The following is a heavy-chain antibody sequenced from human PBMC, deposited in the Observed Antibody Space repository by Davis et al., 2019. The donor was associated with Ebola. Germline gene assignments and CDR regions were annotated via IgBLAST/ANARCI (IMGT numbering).Heavy chain of an antibody. CDR1: GFTFSSYA. CDR3: AKVEGAPFDY. J-gene: IGHJ4*02. V-gene: IGHV3-23*03. CDR2: IYSGGTT. D-gene: IGHD1-1*01. Sequence: PGGSLRLSCAASGFTFSSYAMTWVRQAPGKGLEWVSVIYSGGTTYYADSVKGRFTISREDSKNTLYLQMNNLRADDTARYYCAKVEGAPFDYWGQGTLVTVSS.